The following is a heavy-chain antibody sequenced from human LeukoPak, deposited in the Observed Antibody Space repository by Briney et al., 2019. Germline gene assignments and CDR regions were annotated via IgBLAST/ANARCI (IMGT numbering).Heavy chain of an antibody. CDR3: ASTMVQKYYFDY. J-gene: IGHJ4*02. Sequence: SGTLSLTCAVSGGSINSSNWWSWVRQPPGKGLELGGEIYHSGSTNYNPSLKRRVTISVDKSKNQSSLKLSSVTAADTAVYYCASTMVQKYYFDYWGQGTLVTVPS. CDR2: IYHSGST. V-gene: IGHV4-4*02. CDR1: GGSINSSNW. D-gene: IGHD3-10*01.